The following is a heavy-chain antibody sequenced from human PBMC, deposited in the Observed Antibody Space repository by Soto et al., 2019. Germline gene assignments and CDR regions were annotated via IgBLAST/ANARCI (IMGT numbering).Heavy chain of an antibody. J-gene: IGHJ4*02. CDR2: INSDGSST. Sequence: EVQLVESGGGLVQPGGSLRLSCAASGFTFSSYWMHWVRQVPGKGLVWVSRINSDGSSTSYADSVKGRFTISRDNXXXXXXXXXXXXXXXXXAVYYCVRTSLVVAAATREDYWGQGTLVTVSS. V-gene: IGHV3-74*01. CDR3: VRTSLVVAAATREDY. CDR1: GFTFSSYW. D-gene: IGHD2-15*01.